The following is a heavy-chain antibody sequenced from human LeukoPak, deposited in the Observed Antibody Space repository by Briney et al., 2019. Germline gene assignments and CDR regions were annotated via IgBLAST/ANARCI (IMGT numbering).Heavy chain of an antibody. V-gene: IGHV3-23*01. CDR3: ASKSGLWFGELSRFDY. CDR2: ISGSGGST. CDR1: GFTFSDVW. Sequence: TGGSLRLSCAASGFTFSDVWMSWVRQAPGKGLEWVSAISGSGGSTYYADSVKGRFTISRDNSKNTLYLQMNSLRAEDTAVYYCASKSGLWFGELSRFDYWGQGTLVTVSS. D-gene: IGHD3-10*01. J-gene: IGHJ4*02.